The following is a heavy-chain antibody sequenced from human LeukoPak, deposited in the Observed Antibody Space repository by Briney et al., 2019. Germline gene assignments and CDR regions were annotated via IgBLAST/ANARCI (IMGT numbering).Heavy chain of an antibody. CDR3: ARATISDY. Sequence: GGSLRLSCAASGFTFSDYYMSWIRQAPGKGLECVAYISHTAGTIYYADSVRGRFTISRDNAKNSLYLQMNSLRAEDTAVYYCARATISDYWGQGTLVTASS. CDR2: ISHTAGTI. J-gene: IGHJ4*02. D-gene: IGHD3-10*01. V-gene: IGHV3-11*01. CDR1: GFTFSDYY.